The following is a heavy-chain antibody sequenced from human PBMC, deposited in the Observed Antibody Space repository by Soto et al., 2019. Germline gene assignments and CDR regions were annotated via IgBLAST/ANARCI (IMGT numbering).Heavy chain of an antibody. V-gene: IGHV4-31*03. CDR2: TYFSGST. Sequence: QVQLQESGPGLAKPSQTLSLTCTVSGDSVSRGGYYWSWIRQHPGKGLEWIGHTYFSGSTNYNPSLKRRVTITVDTSKNQFSLKLTSVTAADTAVYFCARVPYKYFDTRNDALDIWGLGTMGTVSS. CDR3: ARVPYKYFDTRNDALDI. J-gene: IGHJ3*02. CDR1: GDSVSRGGYY. D-gene: IGHD3-22*01.